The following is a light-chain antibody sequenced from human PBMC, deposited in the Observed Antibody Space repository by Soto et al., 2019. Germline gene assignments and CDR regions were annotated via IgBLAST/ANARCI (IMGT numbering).Light chain of an antibody. Sequence: DIPVPPSPFPLSASVGDRVTITCRASQSISSWLAWYQQKPGKPPKVLIYGASNLQSGVPPGFSGSGSGTDFTLAISSLQPEDSATYYCLQDINYPWTFGQGTKVDIK. J-gene: IGKJ1*01. V-gene: IGKV1-5*01. CDR3: LQDINYPWT. CDR1: QSISSW. CDR2: GAS.